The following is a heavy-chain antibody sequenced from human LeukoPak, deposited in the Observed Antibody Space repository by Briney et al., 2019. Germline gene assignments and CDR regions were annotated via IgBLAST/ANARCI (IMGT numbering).Heavy chain of an antibody. CDR2: IIPIFVIA. CDR3: AREGYYDSSGYYPPAYYFDY. CDR1: GGTFSSYA. Sequence: SVRVSCKAFGGTFSSYAISWVRQAPGQGLEWMGRIIPIFVIANYAQKFQGRVTITADKSTSTAYMELSSLRSEDTAVYYCAREGYYDSSGYYPPAYYFDYWGQGTLVTVSS. J-gene: IGHJ4*02. D-gene: IGHD3-22*01. V-gene: IGHV1-69*04.